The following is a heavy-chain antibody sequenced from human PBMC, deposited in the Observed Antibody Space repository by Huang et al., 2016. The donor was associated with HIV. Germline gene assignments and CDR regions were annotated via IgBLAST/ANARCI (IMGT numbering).Heavy chain of an antibody. D-gene: IGHD5-18*01. J-gene: IGHJ3*02. CDR1: GFPFNNHA. Sequence: QVQLVESGGGVDQPGRSLRLSCAASGFPFNNHAMHWVRQASGNGLDWVAVISNDGSNNYYADSVKGRFTISRDSSKSTLFLHMTSLRTEDTAVYYCARAKDTWDAYDIWGQGTMVIVSS. CDR3: ARAKDTWDAYDI. CDR2: ISNDGSNN. V-gene: IGHV3-30-3*01.